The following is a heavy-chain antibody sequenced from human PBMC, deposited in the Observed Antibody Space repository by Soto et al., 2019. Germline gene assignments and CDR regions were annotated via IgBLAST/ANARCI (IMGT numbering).Heavy chain of an antibody. J-gene: IGHJ6*02. CDR2: IYYSGST. CDR1: CGSITSSSFC. D-gene: IGHD6-19*01. CDR3: ARLDGNSADYYYGMDV. Sequence: PSETLSLTCTVSCGSITSSSFCWGWIRQPPGKGLEWIGTIYYSGSTYYSPSLQSRVTISVDTSKNQFSLKLSSVTAADTAVYYCARLDGNSADYYYGMDVWGRGTTVTVSS. V-gene: IGHV4-39*01.